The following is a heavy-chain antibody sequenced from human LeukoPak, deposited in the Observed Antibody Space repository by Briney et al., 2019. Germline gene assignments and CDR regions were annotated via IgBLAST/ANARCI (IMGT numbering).Heavy chain of an antibody. CDR2: IYNGGIT. D-gene: IGHD2-15*01. V-gene: IGHV3-53*01. Sequence: GGSLRLSCAASGLTVSSSYMSWVRQAPGKGLEWVSIIYNGGITYYTDYMKGRFTISRDNSKNELYLQVNSLRAEDTAMYYCARYILFAFDIWGQGTMVTVSS. CDR1: GLTVSSSY. CDR3: ARYILFAFDI. J-gene: IGHJ3*02.